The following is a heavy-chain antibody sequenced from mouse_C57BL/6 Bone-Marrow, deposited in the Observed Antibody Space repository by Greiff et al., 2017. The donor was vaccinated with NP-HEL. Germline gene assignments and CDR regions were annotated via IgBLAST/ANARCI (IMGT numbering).Heavy chain of an antibody. CDR3: ARCDGNYLAWFAY. D-gene: IGHD2-1*01. Sequence: VQLQQSGAELVRPGASVKLSCKASGYTFTDYYINWVKQRPGQGLEWIARIYPGSGNTYYNEKFKGKATLTAEKSSSTAYMQLSSLTSEDSAVYFCARCDGNYLAWFAYWGQGTLVTVSA. J-gene: IGHJ3*01. V-gene: IGHV1-76*01. CDR2: IYPGSGNT. CDR1: GYTFTDYY.